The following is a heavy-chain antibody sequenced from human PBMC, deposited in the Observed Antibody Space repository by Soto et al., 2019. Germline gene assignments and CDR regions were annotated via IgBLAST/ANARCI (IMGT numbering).Heavy chain of an antibody. CDR1: GFTFRNYA. CDR2: ISSSGGST. D-gene: IGHD6-19*01. CDR3: TKDRIAVTAPLDY. Sequence: QAGGSLRLSCAASGFTFRNYAMSWVRQAPGKGLEWVSGISSSGGSTHYADSVKGRFTISRDNSKNTLYLQMSSLRAEDTAVYYCTKDRIAVTAPLDYWGQGTLVTVSS. J-gene: IGHJ4*02. V-gene: IGHV3-23*01.